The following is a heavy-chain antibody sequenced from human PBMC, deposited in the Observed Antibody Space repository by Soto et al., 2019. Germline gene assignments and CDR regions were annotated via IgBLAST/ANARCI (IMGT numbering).Heavy chain of an antibody. Sequence: QVQLVQSGAELKKPGASVKVSCQAHGFSFTSYYIHCLRQAPGQGPEWMGMINPTGDSTTYAQKFQGRITMTRDRYTRTVFMDLSSLRSEDTAVYYCARNTGTSRFDIWGHGTLVTVSS. CDR2: INPTGDST. CDR3: ARNTGTSRFDI. CDR1: GFSFTSYY. V-gene: IGHV1-46*01. D-gene: IGHD2-2*02. J-gene: IGHJ3*02.